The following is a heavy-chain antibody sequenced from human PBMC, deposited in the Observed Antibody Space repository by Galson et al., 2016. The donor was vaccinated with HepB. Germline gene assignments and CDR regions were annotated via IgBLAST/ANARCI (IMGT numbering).Heavy chain of an antibody. J-gene: IGHJ4*02. V-gene: IGHV3-7*01. CDR1: GFTFSSYW. D-gene: IGHD1-26*01. CDR3: VKDGYSGSYDY. Sequence: SLRLSCAASGFTFSSYWMTWVRQAPGKGLEWVAHIKHDGSEKYYVDSVRGRFTISRDNSKNTVYLQLSSLRADDTAVYYCVKDGYSGSYDYWGQGTLVTVSS. CDR2: IKHDGSEK.